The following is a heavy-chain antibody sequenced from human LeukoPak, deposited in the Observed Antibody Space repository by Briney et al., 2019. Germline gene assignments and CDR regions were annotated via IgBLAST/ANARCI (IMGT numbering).Heavy chain of an antibody. Sequence: ASVKVSCKASGGTFSSYAISWVRQAPGQGLEWMGRIIPILGIANYAQKFQGRVTITADKSTSTAYMELSSLRSEDTAVYYCANLRYHCSSTSCYTGYWGQGTLVTVSS. CDR3: ANLRYHCSSTSCYTGY. CDR2: IIPILGIA. CDR1: GGTFSSYA. J-gene: IGHJ4*02. V-gene: IGHV1-69*04. D-gene: IGHD2-2*02.